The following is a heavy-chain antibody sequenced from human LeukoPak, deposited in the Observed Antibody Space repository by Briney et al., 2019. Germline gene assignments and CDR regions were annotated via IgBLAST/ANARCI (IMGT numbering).Heavy chain of an antibody. Sequence: SETLSLTCTVSGGSISSYYWSWIRQPPGKGLGWIGYIYYTGITNYSPSLKSRVTISVDTSKNQFSLKLTSVTAADTAVYYCTRHALVPVIGHGMGVWGQGTTVTVSS. D-gene: IGHD3-10*01. CDR2: IYYTGIT. J-gene: IGHJ6*02. V-gene: IGHV4-59*08. CDR1: GGSISSYY. CDR3: TRHALVPVIGHGMGV.